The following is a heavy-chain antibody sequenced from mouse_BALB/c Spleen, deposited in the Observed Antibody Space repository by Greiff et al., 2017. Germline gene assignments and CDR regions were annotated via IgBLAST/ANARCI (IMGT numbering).Heavy chain of an antibody. D-gene: IGHD2-13*01. J-gene: IGHJ2*01. Sequence: EVQLQQSGAELVKPGASVKLSCTASGFHIKDSYMHWVKQRPEQGLEWIGRIDPANGNTKYDPKFQGKATITANTSSNTAYLQISSLTSEDTAVYYCAREGEGPSWFDYWGQGTTLTVSS. V-gene: IGHV14-3*02. CDR2: IDPANGNT. CDR1: GFHIKDSY. CDR3: AREGEGPSWFDY.